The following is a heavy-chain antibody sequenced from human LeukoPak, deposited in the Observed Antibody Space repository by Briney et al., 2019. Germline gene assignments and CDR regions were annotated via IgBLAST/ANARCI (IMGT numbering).Heavy chain of an antibody. J-gene: IGHJ4*02. Sequence: GASVKVSCKASGYTFTGYYMHWVRQAPGQGLEWMGWINPNSGGTNYAQKLQGRVTMTTDTSTSTAYMELRSLRSDDTAVYYCARESKTSISRRHFDYWGQGTLVTVSS. CDR1: GYTFTGYY. D-gene: IGHD2-21*01. CDR2: INPNSGGT. CDR3: ARESKTSISRRHFDY. V-gene: IGHV1-2*02.